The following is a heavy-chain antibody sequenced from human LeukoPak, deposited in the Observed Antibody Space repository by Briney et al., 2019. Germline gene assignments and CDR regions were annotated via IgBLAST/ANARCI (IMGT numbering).Heavy chain of an antibody. CDR2: VYIYGST. CDR1: GFTVSSNS. CDR3: AWGFYSGESCYPVYFGY. D-gene: IGHD1-26*01. J-gene: IGHJ4*02. V-gene: IGHV3-53*01. Sequence: GGTLTLSCTASGFTVSSNSLNWVRQAPGKGLEWVSLVYIYGSTYYADSLNGRFTISIDSSKNTLYLQMNILSVAAPAVYDCAWGFYSGESCYPVYFGYWGQGTLVTVSS.